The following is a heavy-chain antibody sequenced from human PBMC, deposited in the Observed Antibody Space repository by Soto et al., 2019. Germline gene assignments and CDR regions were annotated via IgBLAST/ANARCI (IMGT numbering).Heavy chain of an antibody. V-gene: IGHV3-33*01. CDR2: IRDDGSSK. CDR3: ARDDYGGGIPFDV. D-gene: IGHD3-16*01. CDR1: GFTFSTYG. J-gene: IGHJ3*01. Sequence: QVQLVESGGGVVQPGRSLRLSCAASGFTFSTYGMHWVRQAPGKGLEWVAAIRDDGSSKYYVDSVKGRITISRDNSKNTVYLEMNILRGEDTAVYYCARDDYGGGIPFDVWGQGTMVTVSS.